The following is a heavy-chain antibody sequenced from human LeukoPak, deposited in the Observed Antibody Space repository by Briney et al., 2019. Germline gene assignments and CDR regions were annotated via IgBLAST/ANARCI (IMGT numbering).Heavy chain of an antibody. Sequence: GGSLRLSCAVSGFNFDIAWRNWVRQAPGEGLEWVGRIKSKNDGAATDYGAPVRGRFTISIDDSKNMLYLQMNSLKTEDTAVYYCVSRDAYKPRYFMDVWGKGTTVTVSS. CDR2: IKSKNDGAAT. D-gene: IGHD5-24*01. CDR1: GFNFDIAW. V-gene: IGHV3-15*01. CDR3: VSRDAYKPRYFMDV. J-gene: IGHJ6*03.